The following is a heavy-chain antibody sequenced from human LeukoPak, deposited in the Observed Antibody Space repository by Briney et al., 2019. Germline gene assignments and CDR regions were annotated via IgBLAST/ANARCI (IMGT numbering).Heavy chain of an antibody. D-gene: IGHD1-26*01. J-gene: IGHJ3*02. CDR3: TRGHSGSYQRTDAFDI. CDR1: GFTFSAYG. V-gene: IGHV3-21*01. CDR2: IDSSSGYI. Sequence: PGGSLRLSCAASGFTFSAYGMNWVRQAPGKGLDWVASIDSSSGYIYYADSMKGRFTVSRDNAKNSMYLQMNSLRADDTAVYYCTRGHSGSYQRTDAFDIWGQGTLVTVPS.